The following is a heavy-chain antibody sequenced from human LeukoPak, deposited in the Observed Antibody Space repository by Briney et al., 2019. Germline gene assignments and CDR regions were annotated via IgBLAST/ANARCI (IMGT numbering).Heavy chain of an antibody. CDR1: GGSISSGSYY. V-gene: IGHV4-61*02. CDR2: IYTSGST. D-gene: IGHD3-22*01. CDR3: ARRGVYDSSGYYND. Sequence: PSETLSLTCTVSGGSISSGSYYWGWIRQPAGKGLEWIGRIYTSGSTNHNPSLKSRVTISVDTSKNQFSLQLSSVTAADTALYYCARRGVYDSSGYYNDWGQGTLVSVSS. J-gene: IGHJ4*02.